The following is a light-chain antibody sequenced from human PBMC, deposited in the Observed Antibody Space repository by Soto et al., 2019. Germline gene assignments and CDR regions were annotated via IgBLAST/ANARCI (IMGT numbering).Light chain of an antibody. CDR3: LQASNFPVT. J-gene: IGKJ4*01. CDR1: QGISSW. Sequence: DIQMTQSPSSVSASVGDRVTITCRASQGISSWLAWYQQKPGKAPNLLIYSASNLKSGIPSRFSVTGSGTDFTLTITSLQPEDSATYYCLQASNFPVTFGGGTKVEI. CDR2: SAS. V-gene: IGKV1-12*01.